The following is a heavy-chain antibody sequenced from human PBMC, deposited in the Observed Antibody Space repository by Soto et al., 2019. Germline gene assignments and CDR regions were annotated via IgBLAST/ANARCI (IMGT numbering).Heavy chain of an antibody. CDR1: GGSFSGYY. V-gene: IGHV4-34*01. CDR3: ARGMSIAAGPAFGY. CDR2: INHSGST. J-gene: IGHJ4*02. Sequence: QVQLQQWGAGLLKPSETLSLTCAVYGGSFSGYYWSWIRQPPGKGLEWIGEINHSGSTNYNPSLKSRVTISVDTSKNLFSLKLSSVTAADTAVYYCARGMSIAAGPAFGYWGQGTLVTVSS. D-gene: IGHD6-6*01.